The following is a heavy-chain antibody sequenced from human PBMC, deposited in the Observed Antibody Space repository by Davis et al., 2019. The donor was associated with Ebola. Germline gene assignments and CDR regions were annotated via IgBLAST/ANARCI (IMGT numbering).Heavy chain of an antibody. D-gene: IGHD3-22*01. V-gene: IGHV4-59*01. CDR2: MSDTGRT. CDR1: GGSISYYY. Sequence: SETLSLTCTVSGGSISYYYWSWIRQAPGKGLEWVGHMSDTGRTNYNPSLNSRVTILVDMSKKEISLKLSPVTAADTAVYYCARQTSSGYYGGRIDYWGQGTLVTVAS. CDR3: ARQTSSGYYGGRIDY. J-gene: IGHJ4*02.